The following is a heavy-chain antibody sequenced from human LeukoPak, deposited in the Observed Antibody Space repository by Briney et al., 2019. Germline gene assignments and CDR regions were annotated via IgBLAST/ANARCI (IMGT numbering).Heavy chain of an antibody. V-gene: IGHV5-51*01. Sequence: GESLKISCKGSGYSFTSCWIGWVRQMPGKGLEWMGVIYPGDSDTRYSPSFQGQVTISADKSISTAYLQWSSLKASDTAMYYCARRPAGYCSSNSCHSFDYWGQGTLVTVSS. D-gene: IGHD2-2*01. CDR2: IYPGDSDT. CDR1: GYSFTSCW. J-gene: IGHJ4*02. CDR3: ARRPAGYCSSNSCHSFDY.